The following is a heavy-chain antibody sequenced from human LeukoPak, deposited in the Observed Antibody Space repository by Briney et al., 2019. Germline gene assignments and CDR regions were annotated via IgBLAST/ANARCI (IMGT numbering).Heavy chain of an antibody. D-gene: IGHD1-26*01. Sequence: ASVTVSCRASGYTFTSYYMHWVRQAPGQGLEWMGLINPTGGSTGYAQKFQGRVTMTRDMSTSTDYMELSSLRSEDTAIYYCARDNSVGDNAWWFDPWGQGTLVTVSS. CDR2: INPTGGST. CDR1: GYTFTSYY. V-gene: IGHV1-46*01. J-gene: IGHJ5*02. CDR3: ARDNSVGDNAWWFDP.